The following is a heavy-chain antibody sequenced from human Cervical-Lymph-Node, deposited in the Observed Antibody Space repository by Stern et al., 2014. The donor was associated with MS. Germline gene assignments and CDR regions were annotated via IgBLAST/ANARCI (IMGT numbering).Heavy chain of an antibody. Sequence: EEQLVESGGGLVQPGGSLRLSCASSGFTFNNYWMNWVRQAPGKGLEWVANINKDGSEEYYVDSVKGRFTISRDNAKNSLYLQMNSLRAEDTAVYYCARVVTFNAMDVWGQGTTVTVSS. CDR3: ARVVTFNAMDV. CDR2: INKDGSEE. J-gene: IGHJ6*02. V-gene: IGHV3-7*01. CDR1: GFTFNNYW. D-gene: IGHD2-21*02.